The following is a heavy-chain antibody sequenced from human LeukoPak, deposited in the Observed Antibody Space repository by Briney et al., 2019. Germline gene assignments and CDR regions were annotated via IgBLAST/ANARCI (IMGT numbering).Heavy chain of an antibody. J-gene: IGHJ4*02. Sequence: ASVKVSCKASGYTFTSYGINWVRQATGQGLEWMGWMNPNSGNTGYAQKFQGRVTMTRNTSISTAYMELSSLRSEDTAVYYCARGNPSIGRFLEWLPNPDYWGQGTLVTVSS. V-gene: IGHV1-8*01. CDR2: MNPNSGNT. CDR1: GYTFTSYG. CDR3: ARGNPSIGRFLEWLPNPDY. D-gene: IGHD3-3*01.